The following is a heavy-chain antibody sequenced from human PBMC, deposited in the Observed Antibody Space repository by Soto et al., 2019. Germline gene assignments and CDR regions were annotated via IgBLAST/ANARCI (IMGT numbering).Heavy chain of an antibody. Sequence: QVLLVQSGPEVKKPGSSVKGSCKASGGTFNNYAINWVRQAPGKGLEGRGGIIPTVGTGNHAETFQGRVTITADESTTTAYMELNSLRSEDTAIYYCASFDGTLVRGGRASPDEVDVWGQGTTVIVSS. D-gene: IGHD3-10*01. CDR3: ASFDGTLVRGGRASPDEVDV. CDR2: IIPTVGTG. J-gene: IGHJ6*02. CDR1: GGTFNNYA. V-gene: IGHV1-69*01.